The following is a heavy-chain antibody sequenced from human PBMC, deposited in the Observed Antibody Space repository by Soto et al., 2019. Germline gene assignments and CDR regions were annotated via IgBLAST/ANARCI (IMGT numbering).Heavy chain of an antibody. CDR1: GFTFSSYA. CDR3: ARGGTLYYYDSSGYYDYFDY. J-gene: IGHJ4*02. Sequence: QVQLVESGGGVVQPGRSLRLSCAASGFTFSSYAMHWVRQAPGKGLEWVAVISYDGSNKYYADSVKGRFTISRDNSKNTXYRXMNSLRAEDTAVYYCARGGTLYYYDSSGYYDYFDYWGQGTLVTVSS. CDR2: ISYDGSNK. V-gene: IGHV3-30-3*01. D-gene: IGHD3-22*01.